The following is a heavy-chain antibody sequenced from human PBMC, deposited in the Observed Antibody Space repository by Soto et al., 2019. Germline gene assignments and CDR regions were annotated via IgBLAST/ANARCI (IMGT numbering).Heavy chain of an antibody. Sequence: LSLTCAVYGGSFSGYYWSWIRQPPGKGLEWIGEINHSGSTNYNPSLKSRVTISVDTSKNQFSLKLSSVTAADTAVYYCARGSEWQYYYGSGSYLNWFDPWGQGTLVTVSS. V-gene: IGHV4-34*01. J-gene: IGHJ5*02. CDR3: ARGSEWQYYYGSGSYLNWFDP. CDR2: INHSGST. CDR1: GGSFSGYY. D-gene: IGHD3-10*01.